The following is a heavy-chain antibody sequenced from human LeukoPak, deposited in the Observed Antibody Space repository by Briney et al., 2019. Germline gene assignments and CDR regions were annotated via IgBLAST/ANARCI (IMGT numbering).Heavy chain of an antibody. CDR3: ARGFSVSWYYDFWSDPYYYGMDV. Sequence: GASVKVSCKASGYTFTGYYMHWVRQATGQGLEWMGWMNPNSGNTGYAQKFQGRVTMTRNTSISTAYMELSSLRSEDTAVYYCARGFSVSWYYDFWSDPYYYGMDVWGQGTTVTVSS. CDR2: MNPNSGNT. D-gene: IGHD3-3*01. V-gene: IGHV1-8*02. CDR1: GYTFTGYY. J-gene: IGHJ6*02.